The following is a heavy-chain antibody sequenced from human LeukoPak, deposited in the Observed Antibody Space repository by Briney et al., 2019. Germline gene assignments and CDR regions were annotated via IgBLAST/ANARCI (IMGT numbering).Heavy chain of an antibody. CDR3: ASSEATTTPPPYGMDV. J-gene: IGHJ6*02. CDR2: IIPIFGTA. D-gene: IGHD5-12*01. CDR1: GGTFSSYA. Sequence: SVKVSCKASGGTFSSYAISWVRQAPGQGLEWMGGIIPIFGTANYAQKFQGRVTITADESTSAAYMELSSLRSEDTAVYYCASSEATTTPPPYGMDVWGQGTTVTVSS. V-gene: IGHV1-69*13.